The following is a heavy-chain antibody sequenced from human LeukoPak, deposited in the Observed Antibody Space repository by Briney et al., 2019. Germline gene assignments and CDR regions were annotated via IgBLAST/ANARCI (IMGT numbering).Heavy chain of an antibody. CDR1: GGTFSSYA. J-gene: IGHJ3*02. V-gene: IGHV1-69*13. CDR2: IIPIFGTA. CDR3: ARDWAPYDSSAFDI. D-gene: IGHD3-22*01. Sequence: ASVKVSCKASGGTFSSYAISWVRQAPGQGLEWMGGIIPIFGTANCAQKFQGRVTITADESTSTAYTELSSLRSEDTAVYYCARDWAPYDSSAFDIWGQGTMVTVSS.